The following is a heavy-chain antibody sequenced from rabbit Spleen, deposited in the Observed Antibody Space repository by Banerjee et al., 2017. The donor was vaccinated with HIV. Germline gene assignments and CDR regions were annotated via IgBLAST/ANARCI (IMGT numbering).Heavy chain of an antibody. CDR1: GFSFSTNYY. V-gene: IGHV1S40*01. D-gene: IGHD2-1*01. J-gene: IGHJ3*01. CDR2: INTYTGKP. Sequence: QSLEESGGDLVKPGASLTLTCTVSGFSFSTNYYMCWVRQAPGKGLQWIACINTYTGKPVYATWAKGRFTISRTSSTTVTLQMTSLTAADTATYFCARGSATMTMVITGYYLSLWGQGTLVTVS. CDR3: ARGSATMTMVITGYYLSL.